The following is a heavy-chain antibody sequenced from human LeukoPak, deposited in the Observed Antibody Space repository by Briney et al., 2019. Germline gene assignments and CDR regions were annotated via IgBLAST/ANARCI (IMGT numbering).Heavy chain of an antibody. CDR2: IRSKAYGGTT. J-gene: IGHJ4*02. CDR1: GFTFGDYA. Sequence: PGRSLRLSCTASGFTFGDYAMSWVRQAPGKGLEWVGLIRSKAYGGTTEYAASVKGRFTISRDDSKSIAYLQMNSLKTEDTAVYYCTRSVYGMVRGVISSYYFDYWGQGTLVTVSS. D-gene: IGHD3-10*01. V-gene: IGHV3-49*04. CDR3: TRSVYGMVRGVISSYYFDY.